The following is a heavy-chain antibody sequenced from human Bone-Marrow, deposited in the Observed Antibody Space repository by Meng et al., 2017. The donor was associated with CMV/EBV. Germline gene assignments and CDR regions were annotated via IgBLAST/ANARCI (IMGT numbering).Heavy chain of an antibody. CDR3: AKKRPMTTVVNGYFDY. V-gene: IGHV3-7*03. CDR1: EFSLFYHW. J-gene: IGHJ4*02. D-gene: IGHD4-23*01. Sequence: GESLKISCAASEFSLFYHWMTWVRQAPGKGLEWVANINEHGTEKYYVDSVKGRFTISRDNAKKSLYLQMDTLRAEDTAVYYCAKKRPMTTVVNGYFDYWGQGTLVTVSS. CDR2: INEHGTEK.